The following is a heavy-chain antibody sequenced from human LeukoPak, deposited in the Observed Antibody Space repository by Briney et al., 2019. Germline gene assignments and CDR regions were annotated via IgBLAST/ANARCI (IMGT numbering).Heavy chain of an antibody. CDR1: GFTFSSYW. J-gene: IGHJ6*03. V-gene: IGHV3-74*01. D-gene: IGHD4-11*01. Sequence: PGGSLRLSCAASGFTFSSYWMHWVRQASGKGLVWVSRINSDGSSTSYADSVKGRFTISRDNAKNTLYLQMNSLRAEDTAVYYCARDPTSYYYYYMDVWGKGTTATVSS. CDR2: INSDGSST. CDR3: ARDPTSYYYYYMDV.